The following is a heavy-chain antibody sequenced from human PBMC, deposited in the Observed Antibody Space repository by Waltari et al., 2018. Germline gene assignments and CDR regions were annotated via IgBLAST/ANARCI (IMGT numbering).Heavy chain of an antibody. V-gene: IGHV3-33*01. D-gene: IGHD2-2*01. CDR3: ARELVAARYFDY. J-gene: IGHJ4*02. Sequence: QVQLVESGGGVVQPGRSLRLSCAESGFNFSSYGMTWVPQAPGKGLEWVAVIWYEGSNKYYADSVKGRFTISRDNSKNTLYLQMNSLRAEDTAVYYCARELVAARYFDYWGQGTLVTVSS. CDR2: IWYEGSNK. CDR1: GFNFSSYG.